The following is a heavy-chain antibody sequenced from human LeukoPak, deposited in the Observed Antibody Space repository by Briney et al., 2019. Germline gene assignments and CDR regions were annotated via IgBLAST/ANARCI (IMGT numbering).Heavy chain of an antibody. J-gene: IGHJ4*02. CDR1: TFTFSNYW. Sequence: GGSLRLSCAASTFTFSNYWMIWVRQAPGKGLEWVSYISSSGSTIYYADSVKGRFTISRDNAKNSLYLQMNRLRAEDTAVYYCARETAIAGYDYWGQGTLVTVSS. CDR2: ISSSGSTI. CDR3: ARETAIAGYDY. V-gene: IGHV3-11*01. D-gene: IGHD2-21*02.